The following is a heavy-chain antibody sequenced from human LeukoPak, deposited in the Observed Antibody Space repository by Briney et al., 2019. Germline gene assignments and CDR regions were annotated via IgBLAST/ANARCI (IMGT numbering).Heavy chain of an antibody. J-gene: IGHJ4*02. V-gene: IGHV3-48*01. CDR2: ISSSSSTI. Sequence: GGSLRLSCAASGFTFSSYSMNWVRQAPGKGLEWVSYISSSSSTIYYADSVKGRFTISRDNAKNSLSLQMNSLRAEDTAIYYCARAGTAVRLGMGFDSWGQGTLVTVSS. D-gene: IGHD6-19*01. CDR1: GFTFSSYS. CDR3: ARAGTAVRLGMGFDS.